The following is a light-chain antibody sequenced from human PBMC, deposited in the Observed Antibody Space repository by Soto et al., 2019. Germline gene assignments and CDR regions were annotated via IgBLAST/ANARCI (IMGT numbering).Light chain of an antibody. CDR2: DVS. CDR3: SSYTSRSSLV. Sequence: QSALTQPASVSGSPGQSITISCTGTSSDVGGYNYVYCYQQHPGKAPKLMIYDVSNRPSGVSNRFSGSKSGNTASLTISGLQAEDEADYYCSSYTSRSSLVFGGGTKLTVL. J-gene: IGLJ2*01. CDR1: SSDVGGYNY. V-gene: IGLV2-14*01.